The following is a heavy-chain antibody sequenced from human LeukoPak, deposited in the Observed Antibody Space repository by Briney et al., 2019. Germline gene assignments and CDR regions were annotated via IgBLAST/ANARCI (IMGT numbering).Heavy chain of an antibody. CDR3: ASDQRYAFDY. CDR2: IRTSAGGA. D-gene: IGHD3-9*01. CDR1: GFSFTDHP. V-gene: IGHV3-48*02. J-gene: IGHJ4*02. Sequence: GGSLRLSCATSGFSFTDHPMDWGREAPGKGVEWVSNIRTSAGGANYAYYADSVKGRVTISRDDPKNTLYLHMNSLRDDDTAVYYCASDQRYAFDYWGQGILVTVSS.